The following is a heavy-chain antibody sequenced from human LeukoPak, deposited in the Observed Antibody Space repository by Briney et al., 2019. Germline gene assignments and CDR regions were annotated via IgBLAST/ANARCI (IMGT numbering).Heavy chain of an antibody. J-gene: IGHJ4*02. CDR2: INHSGYT. Sequence: PSETLSLTCAVYGESSFSSFYWSLIRQTPGGALEWIGEINHSGYTNYNPSLKSRVTLSIDTSKNQFSLRLNSVTAADTAVYYWSRQVVGNDYWGQGTLVTVSS. CDR3: SRQVVGNDY. V-gene: IGHV4-34*01. CDR1: GESSFSSFY. D-gene: IGHD3-22*01.